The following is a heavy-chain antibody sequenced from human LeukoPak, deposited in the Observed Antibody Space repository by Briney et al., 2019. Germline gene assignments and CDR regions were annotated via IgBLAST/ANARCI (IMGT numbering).Heavy chain of an antibody. CDR2: INTDGSST. V-gene: IGHV3-74*01. CDR3: ARGSGTGDV. CDR1: GFTFSSYW. Sequence: GGSLRLSCAASGFTFSSYWVHWVRQAPGEGLVWVSRINTDGSSTDYADSVKGRFSISRDNAKNTLYLQMNSLRDEDTAVYYCARGSGTGDVWGKGTTVTVSS. J-gene: IGHJ6*04. D-gene: IGHD3-3*01.